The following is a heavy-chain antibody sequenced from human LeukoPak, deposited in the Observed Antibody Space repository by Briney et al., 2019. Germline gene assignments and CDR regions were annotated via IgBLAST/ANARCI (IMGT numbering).Heavy chain of an antibody. CDR1: GDSISSYY. CDR2: IYYSGST. D-gene: IGHD3-16*01. Sequence: TSETLSLTCTVTGDSISSYYWSWIRQPPGKGLEWTGYIYYSGSTHYNPSLKSRVTLSVDTSKNQFSLKLSSVTAADTAVYYCARDPKTLGDGPWFDPWGQGTLVTVSS. J-gene: IGHJ5*02. V-gene: IGHV4-59*12. CDR3: ARDPKTLGDGPWFDP.